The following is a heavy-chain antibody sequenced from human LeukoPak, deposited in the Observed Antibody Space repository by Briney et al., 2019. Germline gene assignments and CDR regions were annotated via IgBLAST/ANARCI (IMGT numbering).Heavy chain of an antibody. D-gene: IGHD2-15*01. CDR2: IYYSGST. V-gene: IGHV4-39*01. CDR3: GGRWWEGDY. Sequence: SETLSLTCTVSGGSISSSSCYWGWIRQPPGKGLEWIGSIYYSGSTYYNPSLKSRVTISVDTSKNQFSLKLSSVTAADTAVYYFGGRWWEGDYWGQGTLVTVSS. J-gene: IGHJ4*02. CDR1: GGSISSSSCY.